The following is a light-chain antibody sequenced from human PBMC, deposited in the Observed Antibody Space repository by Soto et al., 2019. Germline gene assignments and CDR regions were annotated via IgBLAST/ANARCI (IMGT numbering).Light chain of an antibody. J-gene: IGKJ2*01. CDR1: HDIRND. V-gene: IGKV1-17*01. Sequence: DIQMAQSPSSLSASVGDRVTITCRASHDIRNDLGWYQPKPGKAPERLIYSASNLQAGVPARLSGRGSGTEFTLTVTSREPEGFASCFCHQRHTRPYTVGPGTKLEI. CDR2: SAS. CDR3: HQRHTRPYT.